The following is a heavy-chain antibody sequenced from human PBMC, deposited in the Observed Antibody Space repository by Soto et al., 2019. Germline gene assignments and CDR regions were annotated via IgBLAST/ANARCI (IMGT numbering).Heavy chain of an antibody. J-gene: IGHJ5*02. V-gene: IGHV1-2*02. CDR3: TTLRLDP. CDR1: GYAFTALY. D-gene: IGHD2-21*02. Sequence: ASVKVSCKASGYAFTALYMNWVRQAPGQGLEWMGWVNPNTGLTKLAQKFQGRVTMTRDTSISTAYMELTRLTSDDTAVYYCTTLRLDPWGQGTLVTVSS. CDR2: VNPNTGLT.